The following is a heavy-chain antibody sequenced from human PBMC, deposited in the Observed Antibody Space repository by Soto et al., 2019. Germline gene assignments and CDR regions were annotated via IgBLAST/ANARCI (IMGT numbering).Heavy chain of an antibody. CDR3: ARESWCSGGYNPLHFDI. D-gene: IGHD3-10*02. CDR2: INHSGST. Sequence: TSETLSLTCAVYGGSFSGYYWSWIRQPPGKGQEWIGEINHSGSTNYNPSLKSRVTISVDTSKNQFSLRLSSVTAADTAVYYCARESWCSGGYNPLHFDICGQGTLVTVSS. CDR1: GGSFSGYY. V-gene: IGHV4-34*01. J-gene: IGHJ4*02.